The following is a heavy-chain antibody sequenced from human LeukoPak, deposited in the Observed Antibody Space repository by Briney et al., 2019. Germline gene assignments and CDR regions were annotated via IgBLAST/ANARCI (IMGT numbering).Heavy chain of an antibody. CDR3: ASSIAVLKYYFDY. Sequence: GGSLRLSCAASDSAFRRYGMHWVRQAPGKGLEWVAGVSDDGSRKYHADSVKGRFTISRENSKNTLYLQMSNLRAEDTAVYYCASSIAVLKYYFDYWGQGTLVAVSS. V-gene: IGHV3-30*03. D-gene: IGHD6-19*01. CDR1: DSAFRRYG. CDR2: VSDDGSRK. J-gene: IGHJ4*02.